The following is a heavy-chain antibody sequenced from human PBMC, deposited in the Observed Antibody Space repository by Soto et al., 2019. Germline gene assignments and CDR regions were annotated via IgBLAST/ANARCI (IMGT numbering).Heavy chain of an antibody. D-gene: IGHD2-2*01. CDR1: GGSISSGGYY. V-gene: IGHV4-31*03. CDR3: ARVVSSTSREY. J-gene: IGHJ4*02. Sequence: QVQLQESGPGLVKPSQTLSLTCTVSGGSISSGGYYWSWIRQHPGKGLEWIGYICYSGSTYYNPSLKSRVTLSVDTSKTHFSLKMSSVTAADTAVYYCARVVSSTSREYWGQGTLVTVSS. CDR2: ICYSGST.